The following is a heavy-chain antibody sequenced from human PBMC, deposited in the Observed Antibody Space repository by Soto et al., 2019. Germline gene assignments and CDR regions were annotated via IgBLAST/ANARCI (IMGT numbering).Heavy chain of an antibody. CDR3: ARELITMIVVVILPDYYYGMDV. V-gene: IGHV4-34*01. CDR1: GGSFSGYY. CDR2: INHSGST. D-gene: IGHD3-22*01. J-gene: IGHJ6*02. Sequence: TLSLTCAVYGGSFSGYYWSWIRQPPGKGLEWIGEINHSGSTNYNPSLKSRVTISVDTSKNQFSLKLSSVTAADTAVYYCARELITMIVVVILPDYYYGMDVWGQGTTVTVSS.